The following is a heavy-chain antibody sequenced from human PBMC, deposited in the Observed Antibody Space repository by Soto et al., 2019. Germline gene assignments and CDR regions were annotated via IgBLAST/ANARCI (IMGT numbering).Heavy chain of an antibody. D-gene: IGHD4-4*01. CDR3: ARTADDYSNSFDY. V-gene: IGHV3-66*01. Sequence: EVQLVESGGGLVQPGGSLRLSCAASGFTVSSNYMSWVRQAPGKGLEWVSVIYSGGSTYYADSVKGRFTISRDNSENTLYLEMNSLRAEDTAVYYCARTADDYSNSFDYWGQGTLVTVSS. CDR1: GFTVSSNY. CDR2: IYSGGST. J-gene: IGHJ4*02.